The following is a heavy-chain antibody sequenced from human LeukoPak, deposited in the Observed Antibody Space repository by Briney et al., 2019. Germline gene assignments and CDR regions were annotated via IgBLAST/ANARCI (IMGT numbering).Heavy chain of an antibody. J-gene: IGHJ5*02. CDR2: INHSGST. CDR1: GGSFSGYY. V-gene: IGHV4-34*01. CDR3: ARGSSSSWPYNWFDP. D-gene: IGHD6-13*01. Sequence: PSETLSLTCAVYGGSFSGYYWSWIRQPPGKGLEWIGEINHSGSTNYNPSLKSRVTISVDTSKNQFSLKLNSVTAADTAVYYCARGSSSSWPYNWFDPWGQGTLVTVSS.